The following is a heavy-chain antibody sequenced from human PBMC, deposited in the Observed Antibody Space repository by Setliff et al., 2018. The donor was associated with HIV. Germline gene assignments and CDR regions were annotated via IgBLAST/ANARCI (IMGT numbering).Heavy chain of an antibody. J-gene: IGHJ4*02. CDR2: IIAGDGRT. V-gene: IGHV1-3*01. CDR1: GYTFINYG. D-gene: IGHD2-21*02. CDR3: ARGSSWCGGDCERDY. Sequence: ASVKVSCKASGYTFINYGIHWVRQAPGQRPQWMGWIIAGDGRTKYSQDFQGRVTLTSDTSATTAYMELSSLRSEDTAVYYCARGSSWCGGDCERDYWGQGTLVTVSS.